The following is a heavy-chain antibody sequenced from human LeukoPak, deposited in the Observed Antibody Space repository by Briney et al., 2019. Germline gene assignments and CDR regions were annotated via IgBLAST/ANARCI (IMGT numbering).Heavy chain of an antibody. CDR3: ARDRVHYYDSSGYFIAPFDY. J-gene: IGHJ4*02. V-gene: IGHV3-48*01. CDR1: GFTFSTYS. CDR2: ISSSSGSI. Sequence: GGSLRLSCAASGFTFSTYSMNWVRQAPGKGLEWVSYISSSSGSIYYADSVKGRFTISRDNAKNSLYLQMNSLRAEDTAVYYCARDRVHYYDSSGYFIAPFDYWGQGTLVTVSS. D-gene: IGHD3-22*01.